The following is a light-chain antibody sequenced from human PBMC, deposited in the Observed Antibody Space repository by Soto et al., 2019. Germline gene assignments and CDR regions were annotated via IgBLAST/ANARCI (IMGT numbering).Light chain of an antibody. CDR2: GAS. CDR3: QQYNNWPRT. V-gene: IGKV3D-15*01. J-gene: IGKJ2*01. Sequence: EIVMTQSPVTLSVSPGERATLSCRASQSVSSNLAWYQQKPGQAPRLLIYGASIRATGIPARFSGSGSGTEFTLTISSLQSEDFAVYYCQQYNNWPRTFGQGTKLEIK. CDR1: QSVSSN.